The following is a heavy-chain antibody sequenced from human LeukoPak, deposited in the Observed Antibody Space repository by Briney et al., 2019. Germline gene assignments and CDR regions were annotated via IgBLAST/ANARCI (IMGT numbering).Heavy chain of an antibody. J-gene: IGHJ4*02. Sequence: GGSLRLSCVAYEFTLSSYKMRWVRQAPGKGLEWVACIKQDGSEEWYVDSVKGRFTISRDNAKNSLYLQMNSLRAEDTGVYYCARDWSVGYNKVGDYWGQGTLVTVSS. D-gene: IGHD5-24*01. CDR2: IKQDGSEE. CDR1: EFTLSSYK. V-gene: IGHV3-7*01. CDR3: ARDWSVGYNKVGDY.